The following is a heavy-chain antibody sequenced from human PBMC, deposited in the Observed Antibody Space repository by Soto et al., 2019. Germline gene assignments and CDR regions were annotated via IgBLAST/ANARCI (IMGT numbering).Heavy chain of an antibody. J-gene: IGHJ6*04. Sequence: ASVNLSCKAAGYTFTGYYMHLVRQAPGQALEWMGWINPNSGGTNYAQKFQGWVTMTRDTSISTAYMELSRLRSDDTAVYYCARDSGLRYFGWSPLDVWGKGTRVTVSS. V-gene: IGHV1-2*04. CDR3: ARDSGLRYFGWSPLDV. D-gene: IGHD3-9*01. CDR1: GYTFTGYY. CDR2: INPNSGGT.